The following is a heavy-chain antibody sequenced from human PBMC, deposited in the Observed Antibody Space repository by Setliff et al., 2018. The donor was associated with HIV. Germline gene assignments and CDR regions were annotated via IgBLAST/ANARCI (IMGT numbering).Heavy chain of an antibody. J-gene: IGHJ5*02. CDR1: GGSFGAYR. CDR3: ARDRHSSGLGSYGP. D-gene: IGHD3-10*01. Sequence: PSETLSLTCTISGGSFGAYRWSWIRQSAGRGLEWIGRIDSSGTTDYKPSLKGRVAISVDTSRSQFSLRVTSVTAADTAVYFCARDRHSSGLGSYGPWGPGILVTVSS. CDR2: IDSSGTT. V-gene: IGHV4-4*07.